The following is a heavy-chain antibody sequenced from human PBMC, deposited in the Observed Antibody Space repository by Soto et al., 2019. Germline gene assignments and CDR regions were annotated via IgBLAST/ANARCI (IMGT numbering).Heavy chain of an antibody. CDR1: GASISGFY. CDR2: IYASGTT. Sequence: SETLSLTCTVSGASISGFYWSWIRKSAGKGLEWIGRIYASGTTDYNPSLKGRVMMSVDASKKQFSLKLRSVTAADTAVYYCVRDGTKTLRDWFDPWGQGISVTVSS. V-gene: IGHV4-4*07. D-gene: IGHD1-1*01. J-gene: IGHJ5*02. CDR3: VRDGTKTLRDWFDP.